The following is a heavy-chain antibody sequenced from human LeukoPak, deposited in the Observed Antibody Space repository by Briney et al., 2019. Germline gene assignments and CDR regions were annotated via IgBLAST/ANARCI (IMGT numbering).Heavy chain of an antibody. V-gene: IGHV1-2*07. D-gene: IGHD3-16*01. CDR3: ARASFWESPINWFDP. J-gene: IGHJ5*02. Sequence: ASVKVSCKTSGYTFIGYYMHWVRQAPGQGLEWMGWINPKNGGANYAPSFQGRVTMTRDRSISTVYMELTRLTSDDTAVYYCARASFWESPINWFDPWGQGTLVTVSS. CDR2: INPKNGGA. CDR1: GYTFIGYY.